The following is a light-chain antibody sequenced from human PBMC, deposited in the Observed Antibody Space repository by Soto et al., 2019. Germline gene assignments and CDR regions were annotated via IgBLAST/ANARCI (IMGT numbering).Light chain of an antibody. CDR2: GAS. Sequence: EIVLTQSPGTLSLSPGERATLSCRASQSVTSSYLTWYQQKPGQAPRLLIYGASTRAAGIPDRFSGSGSGTDFTLTISSLEPEDFAVYYCQQYGKLPITXGQGTRLEI. J-gene: IGKJ5*01. V-gene: IGKV3-20*01. CDR3: QQYGKLPIT. CDR1: QSVTSSY.